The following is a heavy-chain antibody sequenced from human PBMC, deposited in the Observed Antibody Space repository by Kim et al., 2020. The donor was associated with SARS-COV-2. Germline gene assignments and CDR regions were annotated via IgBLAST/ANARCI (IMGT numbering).Heavy chain of an antibody. Sequence: SETLSLTCTVSGVSINDHYWPWIRQSAGKGLEWVALIPSRVINNFYPSLRSRLSMLSDTSKNPSLLKLISVTAADTAIYYCSRDSFRSSYDLWGLGTLVT. V-gene: IGHV4-4*07. CDR2: IPSRVIN. J-gene: IGHJ1*01. D-gene: IGHD5-12*01. CDR3: SRDSFRSSYDL. CDR1: GVSINDHY.